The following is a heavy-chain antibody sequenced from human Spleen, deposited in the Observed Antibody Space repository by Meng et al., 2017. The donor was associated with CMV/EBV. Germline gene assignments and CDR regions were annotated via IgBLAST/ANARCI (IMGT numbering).Heavy chain of an antibody. Sequence: LSLTCAASGFNFRSYDMNWVRQAPGKGLEWISHISSSGIIIHYADSVKGRFTISRDNAKNSLYLQMNSLRVEDTAVYYCATTYYYDDTDYPSGQGTLVTVSS. CDR1: GFNFRSYD. J-gene: IGHJ5*02. CDR2: ISSSGIII. CDR3: ATTYYYDDTDYP. D-gene: IGHD3-22*01. V-gene: IGHV3-48*03.